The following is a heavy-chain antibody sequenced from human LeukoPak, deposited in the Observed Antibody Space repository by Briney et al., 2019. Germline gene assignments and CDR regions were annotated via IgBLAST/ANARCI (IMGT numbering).Heavy chain of an antibody. CDR3: ARGSSGYYYG. V-gene: IGHV4-4*07. CDR2: MYISGST. Sequence: KPSETLSLTCNVSGGSISSYYWRWIRQPAGKGLEWIGRMYISGSTNYNPSLKSRVTMSLDTSKNQFSLKLSSVTAADTAVYYCARGSSGYYYGWGQGTLVTVSS. CDR1: GGSISSYY. D-gene: IGHD3-22*01. J-gene: IGHJ4*02.